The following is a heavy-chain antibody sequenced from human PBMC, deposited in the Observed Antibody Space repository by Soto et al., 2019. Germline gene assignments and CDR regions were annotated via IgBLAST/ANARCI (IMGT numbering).Heavy chain of an antibody. CDR1: GSTFSSYW. Sequence: PGGSLRLSCAASGSTFSSYWMSWVRQAPGKGLEWVANIKHDGSEKYYVDSVKGRFAIPRDNAKNSMYLQMNSLRAEDTAVYYCARQPEMGYCSSTSCFDVNWFDPWGQGTLVTVS. J-gene: IGHJ5*02. V-gene: IGHV3-7*05. CDR3: ARQPEMGYCSSTSCFDVNWFDP. D-gene: IGHD2-2*01. CDR2: IKHDGSEK.